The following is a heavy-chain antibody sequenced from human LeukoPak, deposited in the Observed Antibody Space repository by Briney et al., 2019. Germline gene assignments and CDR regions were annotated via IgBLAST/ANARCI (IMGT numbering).Heavy chain of an antibody. CDR3: AKDAQRGSDYSNSLES. D-gene: IGHD4-11*01. V-gene: IGHV3-33*06. CDR1: GFTYSHYG. CDR2: IWSDGTQK. J-gene: IGHJ5*01. Sequence: GGSLRLSCAASGFTYSHYGMHWVRQAPGKGLEWVAVIWSDGTQKYYGDAVKGRFTISRDNSMKTLFLQMSSLRGDDTAVYYCAKDAQRGSDYSNSLESWGQGTLVTVSS.